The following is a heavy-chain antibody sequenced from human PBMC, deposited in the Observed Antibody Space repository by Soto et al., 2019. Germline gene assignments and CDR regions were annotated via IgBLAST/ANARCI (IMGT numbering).Heavy chain of an antibody. V-gene: IGHV4-59*01. D-gene: IGHD3-10*01. CDR1: GGSISSYY. Sequence: SETLSLTCTVSGGSISSYYWSWIRQPPGKGLEWIGYIYYSGSTNYNPSLKSRVTISVDTSKNQFSLKLSSVTAADTAVYYCASKGSMVRGEWGYWYFDLWGRGTLVTVSS. J-gene: IGHJ2*01. CDR2: IYYSGST. CDR3: ASKGSMVRGEWGYWYFDL.